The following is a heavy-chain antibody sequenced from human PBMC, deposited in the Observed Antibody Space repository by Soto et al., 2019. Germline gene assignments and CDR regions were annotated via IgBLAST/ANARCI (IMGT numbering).Heavy chain of an antibody. J-gene: IGHJ5*02. CDR3: ARDRSMVRGADYWFDP. V-gene: IGHV1-3*01. CDR2: INAGNGNT. CDR1: GYTFTSYA. D-gene: IGHD3-10*01. Sequence: QVQLVQSGAEVKKPGASVKVSCKASGYTFTSYAMHWVRQAPGQRLEWMGWINAGNGNTKYSQKFQGRVTITRDTXAXTAYMELSSLRSEDTAVYYCARDRSMVRGADYWFDPWGQGTLVTVSS.